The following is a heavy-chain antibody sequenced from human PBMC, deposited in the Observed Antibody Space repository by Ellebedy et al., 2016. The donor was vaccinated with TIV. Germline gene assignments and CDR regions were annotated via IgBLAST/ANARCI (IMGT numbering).Heavy chain of an antibody. J-gene: IGHJ4*02. D-gene: IGHD3-9*01. V-gene: IGHV1-2*02. Sequence: ASVKVSXXASGYTFTGYYMHWVRQAPGQGLEWMGWINPNSGGTNYAQKFQGRVTMTRDTSISTAYMELRSLRSDDTAVYYCAPDILTGYWPWGQGTLVTVSS. CDR1: GYTFTGYY. CDR2: INPNSGGT. CDR3: APDILTGYWP.